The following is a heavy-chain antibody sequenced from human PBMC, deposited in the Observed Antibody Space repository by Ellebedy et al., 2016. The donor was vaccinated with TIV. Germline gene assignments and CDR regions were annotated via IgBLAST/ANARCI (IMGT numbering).Heavy chain of an antibody. V-gene: IGHV1-18*04. CDR1: GYTFSSYG. Sequence: ASVKVSXXASGYTFSSYGISWVRQAPGQGLEWMGWISAYNGNTNYAQKLQGRVTMTTDTSTSTAYMELSSLRSEDTAVYYCAREDPYGGNGIDYWGQGTLVTVSS. CDR2: ISAYNGNT. CDR3: AREDPYGGNGIDY. J-gene: IGHJ4*02. D-gene: IGHD4-23*01.